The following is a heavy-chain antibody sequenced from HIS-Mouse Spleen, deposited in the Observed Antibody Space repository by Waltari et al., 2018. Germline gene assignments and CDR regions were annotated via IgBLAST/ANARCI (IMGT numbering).Heavy chain of an antibody. CDR2: ISPILGIA. V-gene: IGHV1-69*04. Sequence: QVQLVQSGAEVKKPGSSVKVSCKASGGTFSSYAISWVRQAPGQGLEWMGRISPILGIANYEKKFQGRVTITADKSTSTAYMELSSLRSEDTAVYYCARDLLAAAGPNYYGMDVWGQGTTVTVSS. CDR1: GGTFSSYA. D-gene: IGHD6-13*01. CDR3: ARDLLAAAGPNYYGMDV. J-gene: IGHJ6*02.